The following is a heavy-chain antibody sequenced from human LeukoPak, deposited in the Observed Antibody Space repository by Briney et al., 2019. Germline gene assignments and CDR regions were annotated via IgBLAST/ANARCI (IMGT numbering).Heavy chain of an antibody. CDR2: IRSKAYGGTT. V-gene: IGHV3-49*04. CDR3: RGDSSGHYSDYGMDV. Sequence: PGGSLRLSCTASGFTFGDYAMSWVRQAPGKGLEWVSFIRSKAYGGTTEYAASVKGRFTISRDDSKSIAYLQMNSLKTEDTAVYYCRGDSSGHYSDYGMDVWGQGTTVTVSS. D-gene: IGHD3-22*01. J-gene: IGHJ6*02. CDR1: GFTFGDYA.